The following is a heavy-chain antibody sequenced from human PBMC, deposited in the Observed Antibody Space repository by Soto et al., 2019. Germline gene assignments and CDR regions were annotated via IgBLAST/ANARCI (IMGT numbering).Heavy chain of an antibody. D-gene: IGHD3-9*01. Sequence: SVKVSCKASGFTFTSSAMQWVRQARGQRLEWIGWIVVGSGNTNYAQKFQERVTITRDMSTSTAYMELSSLRSEDTAVYYCAAEILTVYYNGAFDIWGKGKMVTVSS. CDR2: IVVGSGNT. V-gene: IGHV1-58*02. CDR1: GFTFTSSA. J-gene: IGHJ3*02. CDR3: AAEILTVYYNGAFDI.